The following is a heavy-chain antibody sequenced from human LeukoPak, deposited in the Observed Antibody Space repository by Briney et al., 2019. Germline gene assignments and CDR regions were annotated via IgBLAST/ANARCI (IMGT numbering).Heavy chain of an antibody. D-gene: IGHD2-2*01. CDR3: ARGITSAWSPPYDY. CDR1: GVPVNSGGHY. Sequence: SQTLSLTCTVSGVPVNSGGHYWTWIRHHPGKGLEWIGYIYYGGSTYYSPSLQSRATIAVDTSRNQFSLTLSSVTVADTAVYFCARGITSAWSPPYDYWGQGILVTVSS. J-gene: IGHJ4*02. V-gene: IGHV4-31*03. CDR2: IYYGGST.